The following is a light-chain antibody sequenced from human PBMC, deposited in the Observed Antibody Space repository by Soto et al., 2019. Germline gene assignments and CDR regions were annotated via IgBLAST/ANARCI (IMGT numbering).Light chain of an antibody. J-gene: IGKJ1*01. CDR1: QSITTY. CDR3: QQRSSWWT. Sequence: ETVLTQSPATLSLSPGDRATLSCRASQSITTYLAWYQQKTGQAPKLLFYDASNRATGIPARFSASGSGTDFTLTISSLEPEDSAAYYCQQRSSWWTFGQGTKVEIK. V-gene: IGKV3-11*01. CDR2: DAS.